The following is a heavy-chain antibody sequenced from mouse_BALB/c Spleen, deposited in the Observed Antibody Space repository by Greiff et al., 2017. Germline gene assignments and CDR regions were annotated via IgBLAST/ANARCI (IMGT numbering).Heavy chain of an antibody. D-gene: IGHD2-2*01. Sequence: EVQLVESGGGLVKPGGSLKLSCAASGFAFSSYDMSWVRQTPGKRLEWVAYISSGGGSTYYPDTVKGRFTISRDNSKNTLYLQMSSLKSEDTAMYYCARHGGLRRYFDVWGAGTTVTVSS. CDR2: ISSGGGST. CDR1: GFAFSSYD. J-gene: IGHJ1*01. V-gene: IGHV5-12-1*01. CDR3: ARHGGLRRYFDV.